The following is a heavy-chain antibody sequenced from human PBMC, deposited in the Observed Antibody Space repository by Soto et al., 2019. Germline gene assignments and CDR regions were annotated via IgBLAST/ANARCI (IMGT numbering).Heavy chain of an antibody. CDR2: VKSKNDGGTT. CDR1: GFTFGKGW. Sequence: SLRLYCETYGFTFGKGWDIWGRQTLGRRLEWVGRVKSKNDGGTTDFAAPVKGRFAISRDDSKNMVYLEMNSLQTEDTAMYYCTTDSYNTTITVRFDYWGHGTLVTVPS. D-gene: IGHD1-1*01. J-gene: IGHJ4*01. V-gene: IGHV3-15*07. CDR3: TTDSYNTTITVRFDY.